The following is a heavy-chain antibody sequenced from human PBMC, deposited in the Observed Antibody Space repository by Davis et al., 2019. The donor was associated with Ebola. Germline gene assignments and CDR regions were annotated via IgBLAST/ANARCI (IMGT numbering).Heavy chain of an antibody. CDR3: AKSGYKQLLDY. D-gene: IGHD6-13*01. Sequence: GESLKISCAASGFTFSTYSMNWVRQTPGKGLEWVASISSSSDYTYYADSLEGRFTISRDNAKNSLFLQVNSLRAEDTAVYYCAKSGYKQLLDYWGQGTLVTVSS. CDR1: GFTFSTYS. V-gene: IGHV3-21*01. CDR2: ISSSSDYT. J-gene: IGHJ4*02.